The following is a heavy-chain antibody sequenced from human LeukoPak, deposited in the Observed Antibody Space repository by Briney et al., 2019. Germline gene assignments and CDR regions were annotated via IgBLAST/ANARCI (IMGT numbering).Heavy chain of an antibody. J-gene: IGHJ2*01. CDR2: ISWNSVSI. V-gene: IGHV3-9*01. CDR1: GFTVSSNY. CDR3: AKDIGTGGTGWYFDL. D-gene: IGHD6-13*01. Sequence: PGGSLRLSCAASGFTVSSNYMSWVRQAPGRGLEWVSGISWNSVSIGYADSVKGRFTISRDNAKNSLYLQMNSLRAEDTALYYCAKDIGTGGTGWYFDLWGRGTLVTVSS.